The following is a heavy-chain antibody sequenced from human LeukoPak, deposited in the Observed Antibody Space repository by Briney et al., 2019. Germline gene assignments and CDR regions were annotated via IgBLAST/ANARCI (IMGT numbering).Heavy chain of an antibody. CDR3: ATGPYGSGSYYNGGYYNWFDP. CDR2: FDPEHGEI. V-gene: IGHV1-24*01. Sequence: GASVKVSCKVSGYTLTELSMHWVRQAPGKGLEWMGGFDPEHGEIIYAQKFQGRVTMTEDTSTDTGYLELSSLTSEDTAVYYCATGPYGSGSYYNGGYYNWFDPWGQGTLVTVSS. CDR1: GYTLTELS. D-gene: IGHD3-10*01. J-gene: IGHJ5*02.